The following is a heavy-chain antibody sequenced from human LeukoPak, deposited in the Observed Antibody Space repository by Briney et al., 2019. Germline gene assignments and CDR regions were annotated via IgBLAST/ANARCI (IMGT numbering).Heavy chain of an antibody. Sequence: PSETLSLTCTVSGGSISSHYWSWVRQPPGQGMEWVGYIYYSGSTNYNPSLTRRVTISVATSKNKFSLKLSSLTAAATAVYYCARGMNTAIGCFYFFIDVSGKRTTVTVSS. CDR2: IYYSGST. CDR1: GGSISSHY. CDR3: ARGMNTAIGCFYFFIDV. D-gene: IGHD3-16*01. V-gene: IGHV4-59*11. J-gene: IGHJ6*03.